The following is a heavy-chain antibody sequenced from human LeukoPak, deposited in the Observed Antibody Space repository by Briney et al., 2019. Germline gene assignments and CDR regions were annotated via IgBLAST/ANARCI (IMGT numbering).Heavy chain of an antibody. D-gene: IGHD3-22*01. J-gene: IGHJ5*02. CDR2: IYRDDDK. Sequence: SGPTRVKPTQTLTLTCTFSGFSLSTSGVGVGWIRQPPGKALEWLALIYRDDDKRYSPSLKSRLTITKDTSKNQVVLTMTNMDPVDTATYYCAHSRLGGYYDSSGYHNWFDPWGQGTLVTVSS. V-gene: IGHV2-5*02. CDR1: GFSLSTSGVG. CDR3: AHSRLGGYYDSSGYHNWFDP.